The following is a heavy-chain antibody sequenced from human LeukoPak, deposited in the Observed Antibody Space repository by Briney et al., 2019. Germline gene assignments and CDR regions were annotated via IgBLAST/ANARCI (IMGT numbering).Heavy chain of an antibody. V-gene: IGHV3-7*01. J-gene: IGHJ4*02. CDR3: ARNKRGDY. CDR2: IKQDGTEE. CDR1: GFTFSSYA. D-gene: IGHD1/OR15-1a*01. Sequence: PGGSLRLSCAASGFTFSSYAMSWVRQAPGKGLEWVANIKQDGTEENYVDSVKGRFTISRDNAKNSLYLQMISLRAEDTAVYYCARNKRGDYWGRGTLVTVSS.